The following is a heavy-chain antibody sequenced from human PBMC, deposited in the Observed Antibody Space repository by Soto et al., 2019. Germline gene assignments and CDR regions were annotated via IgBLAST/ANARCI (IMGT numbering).Heavy chain of an antibody. V-gene: IGHV5-51*01. D-gene: IGHD6-19*01. Sequence: PGESLKISCKGSGYSFTSYWIGWVRQMPGKGLEWMGIIYPGDSDTRYSPSFQGQVTIPADKSISTAYLQWSSLKASDTAMYYCARRGAYSSGWGDFDYWGQGTLVTVSS. CDR1: GYSFTSYW. J-gene: IGHJ4*02. CDR3: ARRGAYSSGWGDFDY. CDR2: IYPGDSDT.